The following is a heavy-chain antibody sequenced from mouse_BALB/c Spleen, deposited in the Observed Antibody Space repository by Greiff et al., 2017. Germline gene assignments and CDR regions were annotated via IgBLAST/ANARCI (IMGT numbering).Heavy chain of an antibody. Sequence: EVQGVESGGGLVKLGGSLKLSCAASGFTFSSYYMSWVRQTPEKRLELVAAINSNGGSTYYPDTVKGRFTISRDNAKNTLYLQMSSLKSEDTALYYCARHVEEGGPFDYWGQGTTLTVSS. CDR2: INSNGGST. CDR3: ARHVEEGGPFDY. V-gene: IGHV5-6-2*01. CDR1: GFTFSSYY. J-gene: IGHJ2*01.